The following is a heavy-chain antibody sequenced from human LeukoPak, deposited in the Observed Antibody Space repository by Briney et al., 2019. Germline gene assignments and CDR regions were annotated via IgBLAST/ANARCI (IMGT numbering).Heavy chain of an antibody. CDR1: GFTFNTLG. Sequence: GGAVRLSCAASGFTFNTLGMHWVRHAPGKGLEWVAVISYDGSNKYSADSVKGRLTISRDNSKNTLYLQMNSLRPEDTAVYYCATDHGFHYGAYFDYWGQGTLVAASS. D-gene: IGHD4/OR15-4a*01. V-gene: IGHV3-30*03. CDR2: ISYDGSNK. CDR3: ATDHGFHYGAYFDY. J-gene: IGHJ4*02.